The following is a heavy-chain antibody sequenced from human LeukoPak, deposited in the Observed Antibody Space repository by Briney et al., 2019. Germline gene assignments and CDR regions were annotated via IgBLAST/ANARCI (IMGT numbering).Heavy chain of an antibody. CDR2: IYYSGST. Sequence: SETLSLTCTVSGGSISSYYWSWIRQPPGKGLEWIGYIYYSGSTNYNPSLKSRVTISVDTSKNQFSLKLSSVTAADTAIYYCATDRRRAGSYVVSFDIWGQGTMVTVSS. CDR1: GGSISSYY. CDR3: ATDRRRAGSYVVSFDI. D-gene: IGHD1-26*01. V-gene: IGHV4-59*12. J-gene: IGHJ3*02.